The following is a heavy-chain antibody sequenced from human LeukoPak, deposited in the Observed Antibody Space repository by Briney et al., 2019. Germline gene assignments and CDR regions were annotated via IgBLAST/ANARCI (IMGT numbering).Heavy chain of an antibody. V-gene: IGHV1-24*01. J-gene: IGHJ4*02. CDR1: GYTFTSYD. Sequence: ASVKVSCKAFGYTFTSYDINWVRQATGQGLEWMGGFDPEDGETIYAQKFQGRVTMTEDTSTDTAYMELSSLRSEDTAVYYCATPRSDYWGQGTLVTVSS. CDR2: FDPEDGET. CDR3: ATPRSDY.